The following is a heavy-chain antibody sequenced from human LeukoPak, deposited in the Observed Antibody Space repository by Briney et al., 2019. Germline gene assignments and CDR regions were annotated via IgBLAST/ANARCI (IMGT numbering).Heavy chain of an antibody. Sequence: GGSLRLSCAASGFTFSSYAMSWVRQAPGKGLEWVSAISGSGGSTYYADSVEGRFTISRDNSKNTLYLQMNSLRAEDTAVYYCAKARGPLIGVNWFDPWGQGTLVTVSS. V-gene: IGHV3-23*01. CDR2: ISGSGGST. J-gene: IGHJ5*02. CDR1: GFTFSSYA. CDR3: AKARGPLIGVNWFDP. D-gene: IGHD3-10*01.